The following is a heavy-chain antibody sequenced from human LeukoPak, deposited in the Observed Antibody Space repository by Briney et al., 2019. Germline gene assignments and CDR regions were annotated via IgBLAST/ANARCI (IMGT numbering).Heavy chain of an antibody. J-gene: IGHJ4*02. D-gene: IGHD6-19*01. CDR3: ARDPSFDSSGWLTRFDY. CDR1: GFTFSSYS. CDR2: ISSSSSYI. Sequence: GGSLRLSCAASGFTFSSYSMNWVRQAPGKGLEWVSSISSSSSYIYYADSVKGRFPISRDNAKNSLYLQMNSLRAEDTAVYYCARDPSFDSSGWLTRFDYWGQGTLVTVSS. V-gene: IGHV3-21*01.